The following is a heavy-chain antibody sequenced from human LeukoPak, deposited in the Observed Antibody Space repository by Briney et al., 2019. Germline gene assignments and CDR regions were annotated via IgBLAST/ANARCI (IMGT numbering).Heavy chain of an antibody. J-gene: IGHJ3*02. D-gene: IGHD4-11*01. Sequence: PSETLSLTCTVSGGSISSYYWSWIRQPPGKGLEWIGYIYYSGSTNYNPSLKSRVTISVDTSKNQFSLKLSSVTAADTAVYYCAREKKQFDVFDIWGQGTMVTVSS. CDR2: IYYSGST. CDR3: AREKKQFDVFDI. CDR1: GGSISSYY. V-gene: IGHV4-59*01.